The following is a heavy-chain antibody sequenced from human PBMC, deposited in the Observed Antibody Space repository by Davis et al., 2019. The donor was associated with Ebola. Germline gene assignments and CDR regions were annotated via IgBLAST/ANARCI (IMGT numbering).Heavy chain of an antibody. V-gene: IGHV4-34*01. CDR1: GASFSGYY. CDR2: INHSGST. CDR3: ARGRGWRVPAAIYYYYYMDV. Sequence: PSETLSLTCAVYGASFSGYYWSWIRQPPGKGLEWIGEINHSGSTNYNPSLKSRVTISVDTSKNQFSLKLSSVTAADTAVYYCARGRGWRVPAAIYYYYYMDVWGKGTTVTVSS. J-gene: IGHJ6*03. D-gene: IGHD2-2*02.